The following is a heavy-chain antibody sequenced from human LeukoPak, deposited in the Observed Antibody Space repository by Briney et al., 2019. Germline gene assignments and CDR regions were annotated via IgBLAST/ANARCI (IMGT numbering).Heavy chain of an antibody. CDR1: GFTFRGYG. CDR3: SRGGRLPDY. J-gene: IGHJ4*02. D-gene: IGHD1-1*01. V-gene: IGHV3-49*04. CDR2: IRGGAFSGAT. Sequence: GRSLRLSCTTSGFTFRGYGVNWVRQAPGKGLEWVGLIRGGAFSGATEYAASVKGRFTVSRDDSKSIAYLQMNSLQTEDTAVYYCSRGGRLPDYWGQGTLVTVSS.